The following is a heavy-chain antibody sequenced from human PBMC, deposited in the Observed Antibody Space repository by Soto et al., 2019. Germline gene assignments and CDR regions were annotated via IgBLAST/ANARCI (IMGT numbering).Heavy chain of an antibody. V-gene: IGHV1-69*13. CDR2: IIPIFGTA. CDR3: ARDPRGLRDYYVMDV. Sequence: SSVKVSCKASGGTFSSYAISWLRQAPGQVLEWMGGIIPIFGTANYAQKFQGRVTITADESTSTAYMELISLRSEDTAVYYCARDPRGLRDYYVMDVWGQGTTITVSS. J-gene: IGHJ6*02. CDR1: GGTFSSYA.